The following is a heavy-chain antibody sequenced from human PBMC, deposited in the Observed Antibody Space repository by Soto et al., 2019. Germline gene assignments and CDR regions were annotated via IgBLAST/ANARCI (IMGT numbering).Heavy chain of an antibody. D-gene: IGHD3-22*01. CDR2: ISFDGKKK. CDR1: GFGFSDFG. Sequence: QVQLVESGGGVVQPGRSLRLSCVGSGFGFSDFGMNWVRQAPGKGLEWVAVISFDGKKKYYADSVKGRFSISRDNSKNTVSLQLTSLGAEDTAVYYCAKNRRMIVAVIDAFDNWGQGTMVTVSS. J-gene: IGHJ3*02. V-gene: IGHV3-30*18. CDR3: AKNRRMIVAVIDAFDN.